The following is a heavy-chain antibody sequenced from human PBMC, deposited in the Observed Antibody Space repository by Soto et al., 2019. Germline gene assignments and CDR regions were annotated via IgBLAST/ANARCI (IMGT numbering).Heavy chain of an antibody. Sequence: QVQLVESGGGVVQPGRSLRLSCAASGFTFSSYGMHWVRQAPGKGLEWVAVISYDGSNKYYADSVKGRFTISRDNSKNTLYLQMNSLRAEDTAVYYCASSSSLDYWGQGTLVTVSS. J-gene: IGHJ4*02. CDR2: ISYDGSNK. V-gene: IGHV3-30*03. D-gene: IGHD6-6*01. CDR3: ASSSSLDY. CDR1: GFTFSSYG.